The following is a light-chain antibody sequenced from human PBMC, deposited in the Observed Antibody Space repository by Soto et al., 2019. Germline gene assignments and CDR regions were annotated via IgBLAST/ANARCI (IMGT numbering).Light chain of an antibody. J-gene: IGLJ3*02. CDR3: QSYDSSLSGWV. CDR1: SSNIGAGYD. Sequence: QSVLTQPPSVSGAPGQRVTISCTGSSSNIGAGYDVHWYQQLPGTAPKLLIYGNSNRPSGVPDRFSDSKSATSASLAITGLQAEDEADYYCQSYDSSLSGWVFGGGTKVTVL. CDR2: GNS. V-gene: IGLV1-40*01.